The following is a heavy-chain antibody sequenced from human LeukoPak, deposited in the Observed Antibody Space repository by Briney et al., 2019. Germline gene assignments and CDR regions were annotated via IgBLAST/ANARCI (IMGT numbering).Heavy chain of an antibody. V-gene: IGHV4-34*01. CDR3: ARGSKFGAGNYYGSGSYITRFDY. Sequence: PSETLSLTCAVYGGSFSGYYWSWIRQPPGKGLEWIGEINHSGSTNYNPSLKSRVTISVDTSKNQFSLKLSSVTAADTAVYYCARGSKFGAGNYYGSGSYITRFDYWGQGTLVTVSS. CDR1: GGSFSGYY. J-gene: IGHJ4*02. D-gene: IGHD3-10*01. CDR2: INHSGST.